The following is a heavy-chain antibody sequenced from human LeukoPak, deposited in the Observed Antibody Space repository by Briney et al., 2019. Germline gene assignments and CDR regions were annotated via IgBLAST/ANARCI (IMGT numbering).Heavy chain of an antibody. CDR1: GGSISNYY. J-gene: IGHJ6*02. Sequence: SETLSLSCTVSGGSISNYYWSWIRQPPGKGLEWIGYIYYSGSTNYNHSLKSRVTISVDTSQRQFSLKLSSVTAADTAVYYCARLREDSYDYYGMDVWGQGTKVTVSS. CDR2: IYYSGST. D-gene: IGHD2-15*01. CDR3: ARLREDSYDYYGMDV. V-gene: IGHV4-59*08.